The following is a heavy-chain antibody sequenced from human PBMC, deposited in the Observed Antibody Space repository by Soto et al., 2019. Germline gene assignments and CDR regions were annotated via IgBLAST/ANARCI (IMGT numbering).Heavy chain of an antibody. Sequence: SETLSLTCTVSGGSISSYYWSWIRQPPGKGLEWIGYIYYTGSTNYNPSLKSRVTISIDTSRNQFSLKLSSVTAADTAVYYCARNTDGGNFDYWGQGTRVTVSS. J-gene: IGHJ4*02. CDR2: IYYTGST. CDR1: GGSISSYY. V-gene: IGHV4-59*01. D-gene: IGHD2-15*01. CDR3: ARNTDGGNFDY.